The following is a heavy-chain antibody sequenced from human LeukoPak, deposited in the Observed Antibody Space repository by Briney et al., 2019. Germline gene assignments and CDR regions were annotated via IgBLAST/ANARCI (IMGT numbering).Heavy chain of an antibody. Sequence: GGSLRLSCAASGFTFSSYAMSWVRQAPGKGLEWVSAISGSGGSTYYADSVKGRFTISRDNSKNTLYLQMNSLRSEDTAVYYCARGGYSRPIFDYWGQGTLVTVSS. CDR3: ARGGYSRPIFDY. CDR1: GFTFSSYA. CDR2: ISGSGGST. J-gene: IGHJ4*02. V-gene: IGHV3-23*01. D-gene: IGHD5-24*01.